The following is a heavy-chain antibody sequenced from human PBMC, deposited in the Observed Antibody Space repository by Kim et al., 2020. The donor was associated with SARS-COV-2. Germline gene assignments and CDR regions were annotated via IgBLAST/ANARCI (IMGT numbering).Heavy chain of an antibody. CDR3: ARGRRTPMIVVVIPYYYYGVDV. J-gene: IGHJ6*01. V-gene: IGHV1-8*01. CDR1: GYTFTSYD. CDR2: MNPNSGNT. Sequence: ASVKVSCKASGYTFTSYDINWVRQATGQGLEWMGWMNPNSGNTGYAQKFQGRVTMTRNTSISTAYMELSSLRSEDTAVYYCARGRRTPMIVVVIPYYYYGVDVWGRGATVTVSS. D-gene: IGHD3-22*01.